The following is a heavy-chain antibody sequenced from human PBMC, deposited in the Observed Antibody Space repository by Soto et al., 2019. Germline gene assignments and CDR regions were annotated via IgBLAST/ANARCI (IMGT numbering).Heavy chain of an antibody. D-gene: IGHD3-3*01. V-gene: IGHV3-48*02. Sequence: GGSLRLSCAASGFTFSSYSMNWVRQAPGKGLEWVSYISSSSSTIYYADSVKGRFTISRDNAKNSLYLQMNSLRDEDTAVYYCARVERGITIFGVVIPPFDYWGQGTLVTVSS. CDR1: GFTFSSYS. CDR2: ISSSSSTI. CDR3: ARVERGITIFGVVIPPFDY. J-gene: IGHJ4*02.